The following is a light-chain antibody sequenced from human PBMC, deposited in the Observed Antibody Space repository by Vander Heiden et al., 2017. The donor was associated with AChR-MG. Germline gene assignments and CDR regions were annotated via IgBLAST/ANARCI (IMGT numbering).Light chain of an antibody. CDR1: SDYSNYK. CDR3: WADLDSGSNFVV. J-gene: IGLJ2*01. Sequence: QPVLTQPPSASASLGASVTLPCTLSSDYSNYKVDWYQQRPGKGPRFVMRVGTVVLVGSKGDGIPDRFSVLGSGLNRYLTIKSIHEEDEGDYHCWADLDSGSNFVVFGGGTKLTVL. CDR2: VGTVVLVG. V-gene: IGLV9-49*01.